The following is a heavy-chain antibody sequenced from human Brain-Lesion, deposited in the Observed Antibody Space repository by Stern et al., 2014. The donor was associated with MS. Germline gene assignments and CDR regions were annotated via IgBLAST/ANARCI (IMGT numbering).Heavy chain of an antibody. CDR3: ARGRVVPGFQYYATDV. CDR2: IFNRGSP. Sequence: DQLVESGPGLVKPSQTLSLSCTVSGGSISSGGYYWSWIRQPAGKGLEWIGRIFNRGSPIYNPPLKSRVPISIDPSKNQFSLRLNSMTAADTAVYYCARGRVVPGFQYYATDVWGQGTTVIVSS. V-gene: IGHV4-61*02. J-gene: IGHJ6*02. D-gene: IGHD2-2*01. CDR1: GGSISSGGYY.